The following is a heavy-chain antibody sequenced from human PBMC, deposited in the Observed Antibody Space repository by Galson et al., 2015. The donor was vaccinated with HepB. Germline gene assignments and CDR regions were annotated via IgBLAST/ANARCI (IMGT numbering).Heavy chain of an antibody. CDR3: ARVSSAYDGPPFDL. CDR1: GFTFSSYS. CDR2: IRSSDGTI. V-gene: IGHV3-48*01. J-gene: IGHJ2*01. Sequence: SLRLSCAASGFTFSSYSMNWVRQAPGKGLEWISYIRSSDGTIYQAESVKGRFTISRDNAKNSLYLQMNRLRAEDPAMYYCARVSSAYDGPPFDLWGRGILVTISS. D-gene: IGHD5-12*01.